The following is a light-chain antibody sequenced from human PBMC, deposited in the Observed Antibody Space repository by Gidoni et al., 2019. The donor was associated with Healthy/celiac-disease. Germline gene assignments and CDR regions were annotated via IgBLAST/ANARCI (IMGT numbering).Light chain of an antibody. J-gene: IGLJ2*01. Sequence: SYELTQPPSVSVSPGQTASITCSGDKVGDKYACWYQQKPGQSPVLVIYQDSKRPSGIPERFSGSNSGNTATLTISGTQAMDEADYYCQAWDSSRNVVFGGGTKLTVL. CDR1: KVGDKY. CDR2: QDS. V-gene: IGLV3-1*01. CDR3: QAWDSSRNVV.